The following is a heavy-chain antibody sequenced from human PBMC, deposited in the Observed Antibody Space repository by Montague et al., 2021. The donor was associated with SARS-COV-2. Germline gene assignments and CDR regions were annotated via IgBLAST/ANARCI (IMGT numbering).Heavy chain of an antibody. CDR1: GFTFSSYW. CDR2: INSDGSST. V-gene: IGHV3-74*01. D-gene: IGHD3-3*01. CDR3: ARGEWLLSLFYYYYMDV. Sequence: SLRLSCAASGFTFSSYWMHWVRQAPGKGLAWVSRINSDGSSTSYADSVKGRFTISRDNAKNTLYLQMNSLRAEDTAVYYCARGEWLLSLFYYYYMDVWGKGTTVTVSS. J-gene: IGHJ6*03.